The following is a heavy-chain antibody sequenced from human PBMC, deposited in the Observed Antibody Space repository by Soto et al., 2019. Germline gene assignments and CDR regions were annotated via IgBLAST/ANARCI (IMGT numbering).Heavy chain of an antibody. CDR2: IIPLLNSP. Sequence: QVQLVQSGGEVKKPGSSVKVSCRASGGTFSSYAVSWVRQAPGQGLEWMGVIIPLLNSPNYAPKFQDRVTITADASATMAYMELSSLRSEDTAVYYCARESSSPNYYYYGMDVWGQGTTVTVSS. CDR3: ARESSSPNYYYYGMDV. V-gene: IGHV1-69*01. D-gene: IGHD6-6*01. J-gene: IGHJ6*02. CDR1: GGTFSSYA.